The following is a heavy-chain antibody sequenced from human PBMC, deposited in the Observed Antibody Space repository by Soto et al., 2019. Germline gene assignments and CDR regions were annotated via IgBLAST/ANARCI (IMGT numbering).Heavy chain of an antibody. CDR1: GYTFTSYY. CDR3: SRETSGTSGPYYYYMDG. D-gene: IGHD6-13*01. CDR2: INPSGGST. Sequence: QVQLVQSGAEVKKPGASVKVSCKASGYTFTSYYMHWVRQAPGQGLEWMGTINPSGGSTSYAQKFQGRVTMTRDTSTSTFYMELSSLRSEDTAVYYCSRETSGTSGPYYYYMDGWGKGTTVTVSS. J-gene: IGHJ6*03. V-gene: IGHV1-46*03.